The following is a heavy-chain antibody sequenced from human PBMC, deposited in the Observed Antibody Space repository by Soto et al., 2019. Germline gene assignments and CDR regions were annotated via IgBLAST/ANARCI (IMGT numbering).Heavy chain of an antibody. CDR1: GGSVSSSVHY. CDR3: ARDLRGSRTSRPWNYYGLDV. J-gene: IGHJ6*02. Sequence: SETLSLTCAVSGGSVSSSVHYWIWIRQPPGKGLEWIGNIYYSGSTNYNPSLKSRVTISVDTSKNQFSLKLSSVTAADTAVYYCARDLRGSRTSRPWNYYGLDVWGQGTTVTVSS. CDR2: IYYSGST. D-gene: IGHD2-2*01. V-gene: IGHV4-61*08.